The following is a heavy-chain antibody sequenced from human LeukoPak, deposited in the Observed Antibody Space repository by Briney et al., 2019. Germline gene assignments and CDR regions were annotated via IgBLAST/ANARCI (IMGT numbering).Heavy chain of an antibody. CDR2: ISSSSSTI. V-gene: IGHV3-48*01. J-gene: IGHJ4*02. CDR1: GFTFSSYE. Sequence: GGSLRLSYAVSGFTFSSYEMNWVRQAPGKGLEWVSYISSSSSTIYYADSVKGRFTISRDNAKNSLYLQMNSLRAEDTAVYYCARGYSSSADYWGQGTLVTVSS. D-gene: IGHD6-6*01. CDR3: ARGYSSSADY.